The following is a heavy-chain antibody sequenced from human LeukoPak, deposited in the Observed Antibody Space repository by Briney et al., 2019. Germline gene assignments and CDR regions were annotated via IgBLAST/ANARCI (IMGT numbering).Heavy chain of an antibody. J-gene: IGHJ5*02. V-gene: IGHV4-39*01. CDR3: ARGSEWLSP. CDR2: IYYSGST. Sequence: PSETLSLTCTVSGGSINSYYWSWIRQPPGKGLEWIGSIYYSGSTYYNPSLKSRVTISVDTSKNQFSLKLSSVTAADTAVYYCARGSEWLSPWGQGTLVTVSS. CDR1: GGSINSYY. D-gene: IGHD3-3*01.